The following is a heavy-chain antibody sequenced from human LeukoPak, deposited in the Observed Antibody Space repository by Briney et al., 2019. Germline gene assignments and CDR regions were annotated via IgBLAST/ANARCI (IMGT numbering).Heavy chain of an antibody. J-gene: IGHJ4*02. CDR2: IKSKTDGGTT. Sequence: GGSLRLSCASSGFTFTYAWMSCVRQAPGEGLEWVGRIKSKTDGGTTDYAAPVKGRFTISRDDSKNTVFLQMNSLTSEDTAVYYCVSDPDSVMIESAIYYWGQGTLVTVSS. CDR1: GFTFTYAW. D-gene: IGHD2-21*02. V-gene: IGHV3-15*01. CDR3: VSDPDSVMIESAIYY.